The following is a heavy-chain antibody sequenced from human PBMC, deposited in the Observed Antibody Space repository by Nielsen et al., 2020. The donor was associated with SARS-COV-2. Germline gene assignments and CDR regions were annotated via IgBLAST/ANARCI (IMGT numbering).Heavy chain of an antibody. CDR3: ARGPIILTGYYPTLDY. D-gene: IGHD3-9*01. V-gene: IGHV4-31*03. Sequence: SETLSLTCTVSGGSISSGGYYWSWIRQHPGKGLEWIGYIYYSGSTYYNPSLKSRVTISVDTSKNQFSLKLSSVTAADTAVYYCARGPIILTGYYPTLDYWGLGTLVTVSS. CDR2: IYYSGST. J-gene: IGHJ4*02. CDR1: GGSISSGGYY.